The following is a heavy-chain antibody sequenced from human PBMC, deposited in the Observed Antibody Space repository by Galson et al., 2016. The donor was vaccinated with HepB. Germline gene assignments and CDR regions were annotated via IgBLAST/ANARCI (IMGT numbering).Heavy chain of an antibody. CDR1: GFTVSSKY. Sequence: SLRLSCAASGFTVSSKYMSWVRQAPGKGLEWVSVIHTGCSTYYADSVKGRFTISRDNSKNTLYLQMNSLRAEDTAVYYCALGTGIGWYGADWGQGTLVTVSS. D-gene: IGHD6-19*01. J-gene: IGHJ4*02. CDR3: ALGTGIGWYGAD. CDR2: IHTGCST. V-gene: IGHV3-53*01.